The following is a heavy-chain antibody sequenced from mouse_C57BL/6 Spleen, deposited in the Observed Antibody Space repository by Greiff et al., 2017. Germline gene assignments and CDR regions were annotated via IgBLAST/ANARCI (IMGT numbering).Heavy chain of an antibody. CDR1: GYTFTSYW. Sequence: QVQLQQPGAELVMPGASVKLSCKASGYTFTSYWMHWVKQRPGQGLEWIGEIAPSDSYTNYNQKFKGKSTLTVDKSSSTAYMQLSSLTSEDSAVYYCARGGGTGYFDYWGQGTTLTVSS. J-gene: IGHJ2*01. CDR2: IAPSDSYT. V-gene: IGHV1-69*01. CDR3: ARGGGTGYFDY. D-gene: IGHD4-1*01.